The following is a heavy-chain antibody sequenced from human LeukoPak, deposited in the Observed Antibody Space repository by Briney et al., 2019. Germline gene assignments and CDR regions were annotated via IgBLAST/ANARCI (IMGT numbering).Heavy chain of an antibody. CDR1: GDSISSGAYY. D-gene: IGHD3-10*01. CDR2: IFTSGST. CDR3: ARDLQHRLGGAFDI. J-gene: IGHJ3*02. V-gene: IGHV4-61*02. Sequence: SQTLSLTCTVSGDSISSGAYYWSWIRQPAGKGLEWIGRIFTSGSTNYNPSLKSRVTISVDTSKNQLSLKLSSVTAADTALYSCARDLQHRLGGAFDIWGQGTMVTVSS.